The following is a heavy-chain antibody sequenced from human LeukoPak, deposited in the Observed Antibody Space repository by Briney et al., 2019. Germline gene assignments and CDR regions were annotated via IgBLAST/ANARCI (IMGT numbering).Heavy chain of an antibody. J-gene: IGHJ4*02. CDR2: ISSSSSFI. CDR1: GFNFKIYN. D-gene: IGHD4/OR15-4a*01. V-gene: IGHV3-21*01. CDR3: ARDSVGVLIFNL. Sequence: GGSLRLSCAASGFNFKIYNMNWVRQAPGKGLEWVSYISSSSSFIDYADSVKGRFTISRDDAKNSVYLQMNSLRAEDTAVYYCARDSVGVLIFNLWGQGTLVTVSS.